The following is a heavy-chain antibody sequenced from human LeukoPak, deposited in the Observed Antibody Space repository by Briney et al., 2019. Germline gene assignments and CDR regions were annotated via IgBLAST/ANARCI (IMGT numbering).Heavy chain of an antibody. CDR1: GFTFSSYA. V-gene: IGHV3-23*01. CDR2: LTLSGNNT. CDR3: AKDSPLRTSYHGYFDS. Sequence: GGSLRLSCAASGFTFSSYAMSWVRQAPGKGLEWVSALTLSGNNTHYADSVKGRFTISRDLSKNTLYLPMNTLRAEDTAVYYCAKDSPLRTSYHGYFDSWGQGTLVTVSP. D-gene: IGHD3-16*01. J-gene: IGHJ4*02.